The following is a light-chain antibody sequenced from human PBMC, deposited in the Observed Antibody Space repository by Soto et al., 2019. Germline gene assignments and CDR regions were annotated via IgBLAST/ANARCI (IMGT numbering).Light chain of an antibody. CDR1: QSVLNNY. Sequence: DIVLTQSPGTLSLSPGERATLSCRASQSVLNNYLAWFQQRPGQAPRLLIYGISNRPAGIPDRFSGSGSGTDFTLTISRLDPEDFAVYYCQQFGTSPWTFGQGTKVDIK. V-gene: IGKV3-20*01. J-gene: IGKJ1*01. CDR2: GIS. CDR3: QQFGTSPWT.